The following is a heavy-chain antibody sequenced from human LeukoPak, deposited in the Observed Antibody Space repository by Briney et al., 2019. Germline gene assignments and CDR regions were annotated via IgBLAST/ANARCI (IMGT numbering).Heavy chain of an antibody. CDR2: TYYRSKWYN. D-gene: IGHD3-22*01. Sequence: SQTLSLTCAISGDSVSSNSAAWNWIRQSPSRGLEWLGRTYYRSKWYNDYAVSVKSRITINPDTSKNQFSLQLNSVTPEDTAMYFCARAETAYDSSSYYNHWGQGTLVTVSS. CDR1: GDSVSSNSAA. V-gene: IGHV6-1*01. CDR3: ARAETAYDSSSYYNH. J-gene: IGHJ5*02.